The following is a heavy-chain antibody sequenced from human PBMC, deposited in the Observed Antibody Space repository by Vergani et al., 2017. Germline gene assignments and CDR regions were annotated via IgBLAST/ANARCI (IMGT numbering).Heavy chain of an antibody. D-gene: IGHD3-22*01. V-gene: IGHV5-51*03. Sequence: EVQLVQSGAEVKKPGASLKISCKGSGYSFTSYWIGWVRQMPGKGLEWMGIIYPGDSDTRYSPSFQGQVTISADKSISTAYLQWSSLKASDTAMYYCARLTPNYYDSSGYEDYWGQGTLVTVSS. CDR3: ARLTPNYYDSSGYEDY. CDR1: GYSFTSYW. J-gene: IGHJ4*02. CDR2: IYPGDSDT.